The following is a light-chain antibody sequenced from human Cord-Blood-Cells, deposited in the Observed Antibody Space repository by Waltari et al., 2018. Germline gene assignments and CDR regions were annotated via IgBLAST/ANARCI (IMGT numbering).Light chain of an antibody. CDR3: QQSYSTPLT. Sequence: DIQMTQSPSSLSASVGDRVTITCRASQSISSYLNWYQQKPGKAPKLLIYAASSLQSGVPSRFSGSGSGTDFTLTISSLQPEAFATYYCQQSYSTPLTSGGGTKVEI. CDR1: QSISSY. J-gene: IGKJ4*01. CDR2: AAS. V-gene: IGKV1-39*01.